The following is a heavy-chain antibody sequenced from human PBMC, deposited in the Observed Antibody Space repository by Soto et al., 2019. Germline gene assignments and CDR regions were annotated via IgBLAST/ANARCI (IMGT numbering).Heavy chain of an antibody. CDR2: INPHGGST. V-gene: IGHV1-46*01. D-gene: IGHD3-3*01. CDR3: ARSSGGNFGIIIEGSNWFDP. J-gene: IGHJ5*02. CDR1: GDTFTSYY. Sequence: GASVKVSCKAPGDTFTSYYLNWVRQAPGQGLEWMGVINPHGGSTKYAQKFQGRVTMTRDTSRSTVFIELRSLRSDDTAIFYFARSSGGNFGIIIEGSNWFDPWGQGTLVTVSS.